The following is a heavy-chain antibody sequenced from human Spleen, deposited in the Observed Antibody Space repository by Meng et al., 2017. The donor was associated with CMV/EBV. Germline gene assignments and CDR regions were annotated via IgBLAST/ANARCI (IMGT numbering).Heavy chain of an antibody. Sequence: CPFPCGSISSGGYYWGLIRQPPGKGLEWIWYIYYRGTTYYNPSLKSRVTISVDTSKNQFSLKLSSVTAADTAVYYCARTGDSGSYSYWGQGTLVTVSS. D-gene: IGHD1-26*01. CDR1: CGSISSGGYY. V-gene: IGHV4-31*03. CDR3: ARTGDSGSYSY. J-gene: IGHJ4*02. CDR2: IYYRGTT.